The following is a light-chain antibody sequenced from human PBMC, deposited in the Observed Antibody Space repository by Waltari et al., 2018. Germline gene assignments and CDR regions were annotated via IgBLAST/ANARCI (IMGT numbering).Light chain of an antibody. V-gene: IGLV1-47*01. CDR2: RND. Sequence: QAVLTQSPSASATPAQRVTITCSASTPHPGSTFVNWYQQLPGTAPNLLIYRNDLRPSGVPDRFSGSKSGTSASLAISGLRSEDEADYFCAAWDDSLYGVVFGGGTKLTVL. CDR3: AAWDDSLYGVV. CDR1: TPHPGSTF. J-gene: IGLJ2*01.